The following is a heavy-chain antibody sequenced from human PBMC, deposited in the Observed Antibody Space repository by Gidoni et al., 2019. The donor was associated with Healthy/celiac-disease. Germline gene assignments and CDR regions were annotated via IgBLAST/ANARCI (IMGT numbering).Heavy chain of an antibody. CDR3: AKDDCSGGSCYPDY. Sequence: QVQLVESGGGVVQPGRPLRLSCAASGFTFSSYGMHWVRQAPGKGLGWVAVISYDGSNKYYADSVKGRFTISRDNSKNTLYLQMNSLRAEDTAVYYCAKDDCSGGSCYPDYWGQGTLVTVSS. V-gene: IGHV3-30*18. J-gene: IGHJ4*02. CDR1: GFTFSSYG. D-gene: IGHD2-15*01. CDR2: ISYDGSNK.